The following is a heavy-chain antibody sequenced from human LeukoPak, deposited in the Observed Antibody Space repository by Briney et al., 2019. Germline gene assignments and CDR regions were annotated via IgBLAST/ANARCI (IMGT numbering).Heavy chain of an antibody. J-gene: IGHJ5*02. V-gene: IGHV1-2*06. CDR3: ARDFRLRYCSSTSCPYNWFDP. Sequence: GASVKVSCKASGYTFTGYYMHWVRQAPGQGLEWMGRINPNSGGTNYAQKSQGRVTMTRDTSISTAYMELSRLRSDDTAVYYCARDFRLRYCSSTSCPYNWFDPWGQGTLVTVSS. D-gene: IGHD2-2*01. CDR2: INPNSGGT. CDR1: GYTFTGYY.